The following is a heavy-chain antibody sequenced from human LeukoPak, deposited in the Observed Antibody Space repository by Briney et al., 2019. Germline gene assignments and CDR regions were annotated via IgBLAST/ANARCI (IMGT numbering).Heavy chain of an antibody. J-gene: IGHJ4*02. CDR2: IRYDGSNK. V-gene: IGHV3-30*02. CDR3: AKDGAYYYGSGTGGDY. Sequence: PGGSLRLSCAASGFTFSSYGMHWVRQAPGKGLEWVAFIRYDGSNKYYADSVKGQFTISRDNSKNTLYLQMNSLRAEDTAVYYCAKDGAYYYGSGTGGDYWGQGTLVTVSS. D-gene: IGHD3-10*01. CDR1: GFTFSSYG.